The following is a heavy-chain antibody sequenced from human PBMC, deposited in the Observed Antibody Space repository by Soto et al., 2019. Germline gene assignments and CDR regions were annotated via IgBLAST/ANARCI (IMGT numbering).Heavy chain of an antibody. V-gene: IGHV3-15*01. CDR3: TIVGHCTSTSCYASYS. D-gene: IGHD2-2*01. J-gene: IGHJ4*02. Sequence: GGSLRLSCAASGFTFNIAWMSWVRQAPGKGLEWVGRIKSKADGGTTDYAAPVKGRFTIARDDSKDTLYLQMNSLKSEDTAVYYCTIVGHCTSTSCYASYSWGQGTLVTVSS. CDR2: IKSKADGGTT. CDR1: GFTFNIAW.